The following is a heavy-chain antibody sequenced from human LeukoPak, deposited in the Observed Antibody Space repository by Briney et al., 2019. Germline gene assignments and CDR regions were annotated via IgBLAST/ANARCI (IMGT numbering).Heavy chain of an antibody. CDR1: GGSISSSSYY. V-gene: IGHV4-39*07. Sequence: SETLSLTCTVSGGSISSSSYYWGWIRQPPGKGLEWIGSIYYSGSTYYNPSLKSRVTISVDTSKNQFSLKLSSVTAADTAVYYCAREASRITGTRVLDYWGQGTLVTVSS. CDR2: IYYSGST. CDR3: AREASRITGTRVLDY. J-gene: IGHJ4*02. D-gene: IGHD1-7*01.